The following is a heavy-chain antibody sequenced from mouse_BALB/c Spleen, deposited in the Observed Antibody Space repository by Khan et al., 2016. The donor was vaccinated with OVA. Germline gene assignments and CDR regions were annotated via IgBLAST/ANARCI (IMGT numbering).Heavy chain of an antibody. D-gene: IGHD2-10*02. CDR3: ARMYGGDFDY. J-gene: IGHJ2*01. Sequence: EVQLQESGPGLVKPSQSLSLTCTVTGYSITSDYAWNWIRQFPGNKLEWMGYISYSGNTKYNPSLKSRISITRDTSKNQFFLQLNSVTTEDTATEYCARMYGGDFDYWGQGTTLTVSS. V-gene: IGHV3-2*02. CDR2: ISYSGNT. CDR1: GYSITSDYA.